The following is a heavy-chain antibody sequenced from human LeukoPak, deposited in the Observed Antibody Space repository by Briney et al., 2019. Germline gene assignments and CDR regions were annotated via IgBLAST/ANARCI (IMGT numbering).Heavy chain of an antibody. CDR1: GGSISSYY. CDR2: IYYSGST. J-gene: IGHJ3*02. CDR3: ARAPGGYGSGSRGAFDI. V-gene: IGHV4-59*01. D-gene: IGHD3-10*01. Sequence: SETLSLTCTVSGGSISSYYWSWIRQPPGKGLEWIGYIYYSGSTNYNPSLKSRVTISVDTSKNQFSLKLSSVTAADTALYYCARAPGGYGSGSRGAFDIWGQGTLVTVSS.